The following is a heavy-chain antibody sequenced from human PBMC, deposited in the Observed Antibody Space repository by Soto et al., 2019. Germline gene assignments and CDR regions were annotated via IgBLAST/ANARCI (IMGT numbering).Heavy chain of an antibody. CDR1: DDTFARYG. CDR2: ISVDNDET. CDR3: ATWIRGGDSDWFDP. D-gene: IGHD3-16*01. J-gene: IGHJ5*02. V-gene: IGHV1-18*04. Sequence: QVQLVQSGAEVKKPGASVKVSCKASDDTFARYGISWVRQTPGQGLEWMGWISVDNDETNYAQKLQGIVTMTTDSSTDTAYMELRSLTSDDTAVKYWATWIRGGDSDWFDPWGEGILDTFSS.